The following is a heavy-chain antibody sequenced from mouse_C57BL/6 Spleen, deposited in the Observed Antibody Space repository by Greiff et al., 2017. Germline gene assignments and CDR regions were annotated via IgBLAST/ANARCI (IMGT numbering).Heavy chain of an antibody. D-gene: IGHD2-3*01. V-gene: IGHV1-54*01. Sequence: QVQLKASGAELVRPGTSVKVSCKASGYAFTNYLIEWVKQRPGQGLEWIGVINPGSGGTNYNEKFKGKATLTADKSSSTAYMQLSSLTSEDSAVYFCARGWLLAYWGQGTLVTVSA. CDR2: INPGSGGT. CDR3: ARGWLLAY. J-gene: IGHJ3*01. CDR1: GYAFTNYL.